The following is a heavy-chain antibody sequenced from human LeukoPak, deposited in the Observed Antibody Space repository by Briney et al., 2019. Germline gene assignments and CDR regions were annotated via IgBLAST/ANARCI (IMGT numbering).Heavy chain of an antibody. Sequence: AAAKVSCMDSGYSFTSYGISWVRQALGQGGEWMGWISAYNGNTNYAQKLQGRFTMTTATSTSTASMEPRNRRSDNTAVYYCTRGGIFTGYSRWGQGTLVTVSS. J-gene: IGHJ4*02. V-gene: IGHV1-18*04. CDR1: GYSFTSYG. D-gene: IGHD3-9*01. CDR2: ISAYNGNT. CDR3: TRGGIFTGYSR.